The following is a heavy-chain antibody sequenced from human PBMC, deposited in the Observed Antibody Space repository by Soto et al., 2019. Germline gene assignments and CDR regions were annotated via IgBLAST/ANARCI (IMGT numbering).Heavy chain of an antibody. D-gene: IGHD4-17*01. J-gene: IGHJ4*02. CDR3: ATGVTVTYHFDY. CDR1: GYTLTELS. CDR2: FDPEDGET. V-gene: IGHV1-24*01. Sequence: ASVTVSCKVSGYTLTELSMHWVRQAPGKGLEWMGGFDPEDGETIYAQKFQGRVTMTEDTSTDTAYMELSSLRSEDTAVYYCATGVTVTYHFDYWGQGTLVTVSS.